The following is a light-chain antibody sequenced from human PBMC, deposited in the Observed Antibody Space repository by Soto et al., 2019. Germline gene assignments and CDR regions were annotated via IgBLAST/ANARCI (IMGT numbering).Light chain of an antibody. Sequence: DIQMTQSPSSLSASVGDRVTITCRASPGIINYLAWYQQKPGKVPKLLIYAASTLQSGVPSRFSGSGSGTEITLTISSLQPEDVATYYCQKYNSAPRTFGQGTRLEIK. J-gene: IGKJ5*01. CDR2: AAS. CDR1: PGIINY. V-gene: IGKV1-27*01. CDR3: QKYNSAPRT.